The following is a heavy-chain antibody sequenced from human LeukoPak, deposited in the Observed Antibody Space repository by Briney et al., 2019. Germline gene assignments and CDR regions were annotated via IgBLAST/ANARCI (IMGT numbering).Heavy chain of an antibody. CDR1: GYTFTSYY. CDR3: AIQQQLGRVGDY. D-gene: IGHD6-13*01. CDR2: INPSGGTT. V-gene: IGHV1-46*01. J-gene: IGHJ4*02. Sequence: ASVKVSCKASGYTFTSYYMHWVRQAPGQGLGWMGIINPSGGTTSYAQKFQGRVTITRDTSASTAYIDLSSLRSEDTAVYYCAIQQQLGRVGDYWGQGTLVTVSS.